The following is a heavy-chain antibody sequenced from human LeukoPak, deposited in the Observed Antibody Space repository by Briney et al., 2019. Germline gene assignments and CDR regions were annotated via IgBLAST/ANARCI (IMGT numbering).Heavy chain of an antibody. CDR2: IKQDGSEK. D-gene: IGHD2-2*01. CDR1: GFTFSSYC. J-gene: IGHJ4*02. Sequence: GGSLRLSRAASGFTFSSYCMSWVRQAPGKGLEWVANIKQDGSEKCYVDSVKGRFTISRDNAKNSLYLQMNSLRAEDTAVYYCARTKVKPATPNYFDYWGQGTLVTVSS. V-gene: IGHV3-7*01. CDR3: ARTKVKPATPNYFDY.